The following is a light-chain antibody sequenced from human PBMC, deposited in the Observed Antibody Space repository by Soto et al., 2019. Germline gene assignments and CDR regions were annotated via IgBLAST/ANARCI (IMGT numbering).Light chain of an antibody. Sequence: QSVLAQPASVSGSPGQSITISCTGTSSDVGNYDLVSWYQQHPGKAPKLMIYEDTKRPSGVSNRFSGSKSGNTASLTISGLQAEDEADYYCCSYAGSNSLYVFGTGTKLTVL. CDR2: EDT. J-gene: IGLJ1*01. CDR1: SSDVGNYDL. CDR3: CSYAGSNSLYV. V-gene: IGLV2-23*01.